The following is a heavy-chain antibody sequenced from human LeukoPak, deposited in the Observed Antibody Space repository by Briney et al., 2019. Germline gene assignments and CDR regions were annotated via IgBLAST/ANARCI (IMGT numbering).Heavy chain of an antibody. J-gene: IGHJ6*02. Sequence: GGSLRLSCAASGFTFSSYGMHWVRQAPGKGLEWVAVISYDGSNKYYADSVKGRFTISRDNSKNTLYLQMNSLRAEDTAVYYCAKDSHQVHDYGDYGIPDYYYYGMDVWGQGTTVTVSS. V-gene: IGHV3-30*18. CDR1: GFTFSSYG. CDR3: AKDSHQVHDYGDYGIPDYYYYGMDV. D-gene: IGHD4-17*01. CDR2: ISYDGSNK.